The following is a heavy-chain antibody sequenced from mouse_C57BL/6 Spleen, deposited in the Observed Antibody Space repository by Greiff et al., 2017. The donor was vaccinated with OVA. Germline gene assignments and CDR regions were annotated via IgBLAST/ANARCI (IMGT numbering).Heavy chain of an antibody. Sequence: VQGVESGAELARPGASVKLSCKASGYTFTSYGISWVKQRTGQGLEWIGEIYPRSGNTYYNEKFKGKATLTADKSSSTAYMELRSLTSEDSAVYFCARSGYDYGWYFDVWGTGTTVTVSS. J-gene: IGHJ1*03. D-gene: IGHD2-4*01. V-gene: IGHV1-81*01. CDR3: ARSGYDYGWYFDV. CDR1: GYTFTSYG. CDR2: IYPRSGNT.